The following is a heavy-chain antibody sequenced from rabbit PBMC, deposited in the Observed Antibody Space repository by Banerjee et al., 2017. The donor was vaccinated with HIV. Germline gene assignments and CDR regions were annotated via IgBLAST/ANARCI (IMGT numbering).Heavy chain of an antibody. Sequence: QEQLVESGGGLVKPGASLTLTCTASGFSFSSSYWICWVRQAPGKGLEWIACIYAGSSGDTYYASWAKGRLTISKTSSTTVTLRMTSLTAADTATYFCARDNAGYGSDPYEIYYFNLWGQGTLVTVS. V-gene: IGHV1S45*01. CDR3: ARDNAGYGSDPYEIYYFNL. D-gene: IGHD7-1*01. CDR1: GFSFSSSYW. CDR2: IYAGSSGDT. J-gene: IGHJ4*01.